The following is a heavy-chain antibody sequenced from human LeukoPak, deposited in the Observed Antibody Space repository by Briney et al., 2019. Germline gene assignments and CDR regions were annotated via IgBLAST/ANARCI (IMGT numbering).Heavy chain of an antibody. V-gene: IGHV4-30-2*01. CDR1: GGSISSGGYS. Sequence: SETLSLTCAVSGGSISSGGYSWRWIRQPPGEGLEWIGYIYQSGNTYYNPSLKSRATISVDRSKNQFSLILTSVTAADTAVYYCARDPAYSSGWYRAEYFQHWGQGTLVTVSS. J-gene: IGHJ1*01. CDR2: IYQSGNT. CDR3: ARDPAYSSGWYRAEYFQH. D-gene: IGHD6-19*01.